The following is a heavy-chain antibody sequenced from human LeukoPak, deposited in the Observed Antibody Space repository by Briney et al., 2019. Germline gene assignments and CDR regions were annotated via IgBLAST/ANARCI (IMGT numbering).Heavy chain of an antibody. V-gene: IGHV4-59*01. CDR1: GGSISSYY. J-gene: IGHJ6*03. CDR2: IYYSGST. CDR3: ARYGRYSSSYYYYYMDV. Sequence: SETLSLTCTVSGGSISSYYWSWIRQPPGKGLEWIGYIYYSGSTNYNPSLKSRVTISVETSKNQFSLKLSSVTAADTAVYYCARYGRYSSSYYYYYMDVWGKGTTVTVSS. D-gene: IGHD6-13*01.